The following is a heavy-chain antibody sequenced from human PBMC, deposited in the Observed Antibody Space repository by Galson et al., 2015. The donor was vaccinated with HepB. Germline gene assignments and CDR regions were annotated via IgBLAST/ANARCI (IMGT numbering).Heavy chain of an antibody. J-gene: IGHJ4*02. CDR1: GFTFSGSA. CDR2: IGSKANNYAK. D-gene: IGHD2-2*01. Sequence: SLRLSCAGSGFTFSGSAMHWVRQTSGKGLEWIGRIGSKANNYAKAHKASVKGRFTISREDSKNTAYLQMNSLSTAASAGYYCTRLGDFSGYSSSWGQGTLVTVSA. V-gene: IGHV3-73*01. CDR3: TRLGDFSGYSSS.